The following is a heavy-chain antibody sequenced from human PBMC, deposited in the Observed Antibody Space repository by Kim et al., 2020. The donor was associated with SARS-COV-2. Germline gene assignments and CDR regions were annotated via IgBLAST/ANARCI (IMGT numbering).Heavy chain of an antibody. V-gene: IGHV3-21*01. J-gene: IGHJ4*02. Sequence: GGSLRLSCAASGFTFSSYSMNWVRQAPGKGLEWVSSISSSSSYIYYADSVKGRFTISRDNAKNSLYLQMNSLRAEDTAVYYCAGRSTHNDRGDEDYWGQGTLVTVSS. D-gene: IGHD3-22*01. CDR2: ISSSSSYI. CDR1: GFTFSSYS. CDR3: AGRSTHNDRGDEDY.